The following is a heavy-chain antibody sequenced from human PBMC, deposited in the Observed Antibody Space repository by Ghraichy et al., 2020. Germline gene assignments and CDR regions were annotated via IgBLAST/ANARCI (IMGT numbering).Heavy chain of an antibody. J-gene: IGHJ6*02. Sequence: GGSLSLSCAASGFTFSSYGMFWVRQAPGQGLVWVSYIDGDGSYTTYADSVKGRFTISRDNAKNTLFLQMDSLRAEDTAVYYCSRNGGGMDVWGQGTTITVSS. CDR2: IDGDGSYT. D-gene: IGHD3-16*01. CDR3: SRNGGGMDV. V-gene: IGHV3-74*03. CDR1: GFTFSSYG.